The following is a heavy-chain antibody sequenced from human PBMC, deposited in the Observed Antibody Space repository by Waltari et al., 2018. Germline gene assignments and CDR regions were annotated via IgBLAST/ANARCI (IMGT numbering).Heavy chain of an antibody. Sequence: QVQLVQSGAEVKKPGASVKVSCKASGYTFPNFYMPWVRQAPGQGLEWMGIVNPNGGSTTYAQKLQDRVTMTRDTSTSTVYMELSSLRSEDTAVYYCARAGSIIIWGVAEWGQGTLVTVSS. CDR3: ARAGSIIIWGVAE. J-gene: IGHJ4*02. CDR2: VNPNGGST. V-gene: IGHV1-46*04. CDR1: GYTFPNFY. D-gene: IGHD3-16*01.